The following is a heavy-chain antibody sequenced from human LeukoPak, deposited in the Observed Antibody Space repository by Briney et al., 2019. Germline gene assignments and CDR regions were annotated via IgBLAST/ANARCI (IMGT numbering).Heavy chain of an antibody. CDR1: GGSFSGYY. Sequence: PSETLSLTCAVYGGSFSGYYWSWIRQPPGKGLEWIGEINHSGSTNYNPSLKSRVTISVDTSKNQFSLKLSSVTAADTAVYYCARPRKYCSSTSCYRRYNNWFDPWGQGTLVTVSS. CDR2: INHSGST. V-gene: IGHV4-34*01. CDR3: ARPRKYCSSTSCYRRYNNWFDP. J-gene: IGHJ5*02. D-gene: IGHD2-2*02.